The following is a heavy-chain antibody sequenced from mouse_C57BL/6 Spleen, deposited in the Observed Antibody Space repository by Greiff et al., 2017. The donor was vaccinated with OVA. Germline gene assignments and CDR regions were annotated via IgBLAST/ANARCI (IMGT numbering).Heavy chain of an antibody. Sequence: EVQLQQSGPELVKPGASVKIPCKASGYTFTDYNMDWVKQSHGKSLEWIGDINPNNGGTIYNQKFKGKATLTVDKSSSTAYMELRSLTSEDTAVYYCARRGTTVVGFDYWGQGTTLTVSS. J-gene: IGHJ2*01. CDR1: GYTFTDYN. V-gene: IGHV1-18*01. D-gene: IGHD1-1*01. CDR3: ARRGTTVVGFDY. CDR2: INPNNGGT.